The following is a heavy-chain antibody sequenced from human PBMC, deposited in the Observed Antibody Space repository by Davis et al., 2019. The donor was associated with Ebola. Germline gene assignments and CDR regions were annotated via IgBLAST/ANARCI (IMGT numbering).Heavy chain of an antibody. Sequence: SETLSLTCAVYGGSFSGYYWSWIRQPPGKGLEWIGEINHSGSTNYNPSLKSRVTISVDTSKNQFSLKLSSVTAADTAAYYCARAWSQLAPFDPWGQGTLVTVSS. CDR1: GGSFSGYY. CDR3: ARAWSQLAPFDP. D-gene: IGHD6-13*01. CDR2: INHSGST. V-gene: IGHV4-34*01. J-gene: IGHJ5*02.